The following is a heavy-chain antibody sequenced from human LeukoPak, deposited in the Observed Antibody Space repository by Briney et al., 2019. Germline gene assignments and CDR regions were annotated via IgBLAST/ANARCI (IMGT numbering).Heavy chain of an antibody. D-gene: IGHD6-13*01. V-gene: IGHV3-33*01. J-gene: IGHJ5*02. CDR3: ARGSYALHCSSWSDNWFDP. Sequence: GGSLRLSCAASGFTFSSYGMHWVRQAPGKGLEWVAVIWYDGSNKYYADSVKGRFTISRDNSKNTLYLQMNSLRAEDTAVYYCARGSYALHCSSWSDNWFDPWGQGTLVTVSS. CDR2: IWYDGSNK. CDR1: GFTFSSYG.